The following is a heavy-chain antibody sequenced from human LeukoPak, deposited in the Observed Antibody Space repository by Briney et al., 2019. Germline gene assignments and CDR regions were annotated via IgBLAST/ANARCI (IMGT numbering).Heavy chain of an antibody. CDR3: ARGREWELEYGMDV. V-gene: IGHV4-59*01. CDR2: IYYSGST. Sequence: SEPLSLTCTVSGGSISSYYWSWIRQPPGKGLEWIGYIYYSGSTNYNPSLKSRVTISVDTSKNQFSLKLSSVTAADTAVYYCARGREWELEYGMDVWGQGTTVTVSS. CDR1: GGSISSYY. J-gene: IGHJ6*02. D-gene: IGHD1-26*01.